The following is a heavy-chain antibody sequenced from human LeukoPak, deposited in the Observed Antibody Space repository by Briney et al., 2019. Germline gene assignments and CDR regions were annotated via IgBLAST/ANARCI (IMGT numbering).Heavy chain of an antibody. D-gene: IGHD5-18*01. CDR3: ARRNTSMVAGLDH. CDR1: GYPFNHYD. J-gene: IGHJ4*02. Sequence: ASVKDSRKASGYPFNHYDINWVGPATGQGLEWMGWKNPNSGNKDYQQKFQGRVKMTRNTSISTAFMELSGLRSEDTAVYFCARRNTSMVAGLDHWGQGSLVTVSS. V-gene: IGHV1-8*01. CDR2: KNPNSGNK.